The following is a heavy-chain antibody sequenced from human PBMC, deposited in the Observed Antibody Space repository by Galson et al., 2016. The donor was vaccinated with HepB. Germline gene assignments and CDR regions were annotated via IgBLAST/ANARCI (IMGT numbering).Heavy chain of an antibody. CDR1: GGSVSSGGNY. Sequence: TLSLTCTVSGGSVSSGGNYWTWIRQHPRKGLEWIGYIYYSGSTYYNPSLNSRVTISLDTSKNQFSLKLSSVIAADTAIYYCARDVTVTASPDVFDIWGQGTMVTVSS. CDR2: IYYSGST. D-gene: IGHD2-21*02. J-gene: IGHJ3*02. V-gene: IGHV4-31*03. CDR3: ARDVTVTASPDVFDI.